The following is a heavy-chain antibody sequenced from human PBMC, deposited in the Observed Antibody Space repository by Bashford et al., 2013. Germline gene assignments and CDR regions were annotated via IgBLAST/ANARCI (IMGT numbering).Heavy chain of an antibody. V-gene: IGHV4-4*02. J-gene: IGHJ4*02. Sequence: SETLSLTCAVSGGSISSSNWWSWVRQPQEGAGVDWGNLYQWEHQLQPSLKSRVTMSVDTSKNQFSLKLSSVTAADTAVYYCASPFYGSGTEPFAYWGQGTLVTVSS. CDR3: ASPFYGSGTEPFAY. D-gene: IGHD3-10*01. CDR2: LYQWEH. CDR1: GGSISSSNW.